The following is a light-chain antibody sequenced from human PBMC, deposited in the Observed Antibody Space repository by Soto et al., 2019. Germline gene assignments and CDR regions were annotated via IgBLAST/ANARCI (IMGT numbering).Light chain of an antibody. J-gene: IGKJ1*01. CDR1: QSVSSSY. CDR3: QQYGSSPLT. CDR2: GAS. Sequence: EIVLTQSPGTLPLSPGERATLSCRASQSVSSSYLAWYQQKPGQAPRLLSYGASSRATGIPDRFSGSGSGTDFTLTISRLEPEDFAVYYCQQYGSSPLTFGQGTKVDIK. V-gene: IGKV3-20*01.